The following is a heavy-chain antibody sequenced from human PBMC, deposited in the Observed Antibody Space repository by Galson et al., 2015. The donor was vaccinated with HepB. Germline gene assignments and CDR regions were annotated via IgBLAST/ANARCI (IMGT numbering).Heavy chain of an antibody. D-gene: IGHD1-7*01. J-gene: IGHJ5*02. CDR2: IYYSGST. Sequence: ETLSLTCTVSGGSISSSSYYWGWIRQPPGKGLEWIGSIYYSGSTYYNPSLKSRVTISVDTSKNQFSLKLSSVTAADTAVYYCARPHPAGTLGNWFDPWGQGTLVTVSS. CDR1: GGSISSSSYY. CDR3: ARPHPAGTLGNWFDP. V-gene: IGHV4-39*01.